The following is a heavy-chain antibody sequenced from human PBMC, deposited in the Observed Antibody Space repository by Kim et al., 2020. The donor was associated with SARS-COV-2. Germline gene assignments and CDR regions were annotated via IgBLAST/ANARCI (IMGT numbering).Heavy chain of an antibody. CDR3: ARGGPRYCSGGSCRYGARYYYGMDV. D-gene: IGHD2-15*01. CDR2: INHSGST. J-gene: IGHJ6*02. CDR1: GGSFSGYY. Sequence: SETLSLTCAVYGGSFSGYYWSWIRQPPGKGLEWIGEINHSGSTNYNPSLKSRVTISVDTSKNQFSLKLSSVTAADTAVYYCARGGPRYCSGGSCRYGARYYYGMDVWGQGTTVTVSS. V-gene: IGHV4-34*01.